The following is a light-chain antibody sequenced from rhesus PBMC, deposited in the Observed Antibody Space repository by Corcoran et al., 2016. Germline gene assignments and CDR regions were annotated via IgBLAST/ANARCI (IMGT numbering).Light chain of an antibody. V-gene: IGKV3-40*03. Sequence: EIVMTQSPATLSLSPGETATLSCRASESVGSYLAWYQQKPGQAPKPLVHVAYFRATGIPDRFSGTGSRTEFTLTISSLEPEDVGVYHCQQYNDLLWTFGQGTKVEIK. CDR1: ESVGSY. J-gene: IGKJ1*01. CDR3: QQYNDLLWT. CDR2: VAY.